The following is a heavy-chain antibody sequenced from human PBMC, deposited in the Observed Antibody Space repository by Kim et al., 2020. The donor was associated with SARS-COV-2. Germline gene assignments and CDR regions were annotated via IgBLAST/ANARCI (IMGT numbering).Heavy chain of an antibody. CDR1: GGSTSSSSNY. CDR3: ARRGRAAGAIRYFDY. V-gene: IGHV4-39*01. D-gene: IGHD1-26*01. Sequence: SETLSLTCTVSGGSTSSSSNYWGWIRQPPGKGLEWIGSISYSGGTYSSPSLKSRVTMSVDTSKNQFSLTVSSVTAADTAVYYCARRGRAAGAIRYFDYWGQGILVTVPS. CDR2: ISYSGGT. J-gene: IGHJ4*02.